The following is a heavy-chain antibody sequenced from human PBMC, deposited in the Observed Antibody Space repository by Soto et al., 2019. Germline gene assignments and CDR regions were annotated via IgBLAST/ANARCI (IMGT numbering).Heavy chain of an antibody. CDR1: GFIFTDYS. J-gene: IGHJ4*02. V-gene: IGHV3-11*04. CDR2: ISNGDETT. D-gene: IGHD6-19*01. Sequence: QVQLVESGGGLVEPGGSLRLSCAASGFIFTDYSMTWIRQAPGKGLEWVSYISNGDETTHYADSVKGRFIVSRDNAKKVLFLQMNSLRADDTAVYYCARDHLGIAAGDFDLWGQGTLVTVSS. CDR3: ARDHLGIAAGDFDL.